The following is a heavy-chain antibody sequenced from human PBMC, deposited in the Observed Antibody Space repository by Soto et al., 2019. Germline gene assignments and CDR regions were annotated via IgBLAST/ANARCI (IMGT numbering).Heavy chain of an antibody. CDR2: VFPDGST. D-gene: IGHD3-10*01. CDR3: ARVLSGNKEWFDP. CDR1: GVSVTAGNL. V-gene: IGHV4-4*02. J-gene: IGHJ5*02. Sequence: QVHLQESGPGLVKPWGTLSLTCAVSGVSVTAGNLWSWVRQSPGKGLEWIGEVFPDGSTNYNPSLKSRVTISLDKSQNPFSLILTSVTAADTALYYCARVLSGNKEWFDPWGQGTLVTVSS.